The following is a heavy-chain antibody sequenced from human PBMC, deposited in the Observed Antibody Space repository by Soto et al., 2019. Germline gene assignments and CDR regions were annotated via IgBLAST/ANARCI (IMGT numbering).Heavy chain of an antibody. V-gene: IGHV4-30-2*01. Sequence: GGSISSGGYSWSWIRQPPGKGLEWIGYIYHSGSTYYNPSLKSRVTISVDRSKNQFSLKLSSVTAADTAVYYCARVVYGSGSYRPDYYYYYGTDVWGQGTTVTVSS. CDR3: ARVVYGSGSYRPDYYYYYGTDV. CDR1: GGSISSGGYS. CDR2: IYHSGST. J-gene: IGHJ6*02. D-gene: IGHD3-10*01.